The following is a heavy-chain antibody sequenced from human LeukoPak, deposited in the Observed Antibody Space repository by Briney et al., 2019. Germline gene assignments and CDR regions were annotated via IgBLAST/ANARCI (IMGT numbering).Heavy chain of an antibody. D-gene: IGHD3-3*01. V-gene: IGHV4-31*03. Sequence: PSETLSLTCTVSGGSISSGGYYWSWIRQHPGKGLEWIGYIYYSGSTYYNLSLKSRVTISVDTSKNQFSLKLSSVTAADTAVYYCARETTAYYDFWSGYYGWFDPWGQGTLVTVSS. CDR1: GGSISSGGYY. J-gene: IGHJ5*02. CDR3: ARETTAYYDFWSGYYGWFDP. CDR2: IYYSGST.